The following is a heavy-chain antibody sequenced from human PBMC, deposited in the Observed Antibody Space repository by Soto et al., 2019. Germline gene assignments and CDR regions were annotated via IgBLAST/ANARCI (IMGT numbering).Heavy chain of an antibody. CDR2: ISYDGSNK. CDR1: GFSFSNYG. Sequence: QVQLVESGGGVVQPGRSLRLSCAASGFSFSNYGMHWVRQAPGKGLEWVAVISYDGSNKYYADSVMGRFTISRDISKNTLNLQMNSLRAEDTAVYYCAKHRSSTWSYVDTWGQGTLVTVSS. D-gene: IGHD6-13*01. V-gene: IGHV3-30*18. J-gene: IGHJ4*02. CDR3: AKHRSSTWSYVDT.